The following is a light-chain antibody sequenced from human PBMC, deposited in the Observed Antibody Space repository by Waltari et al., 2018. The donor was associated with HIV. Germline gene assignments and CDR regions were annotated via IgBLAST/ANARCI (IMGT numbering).Light chain of an antibody. CDR2: LGS. V-gene: IGKV2-28*01. CDR1: QSLLHRNGYNY. Sequence: DIVMPQSPLSLSVTSGEPASISCRSSQSLLHRNGYNYLDWYLQKPGQSPQLLIYLGSNRASGVPDRFSGSGSGTDFTLKISRVEAEDVGVYYCMQALQTPFTFGPGTKVDIK. J-gene: IGKJ3*01. CDR3: MQALQTPFT.